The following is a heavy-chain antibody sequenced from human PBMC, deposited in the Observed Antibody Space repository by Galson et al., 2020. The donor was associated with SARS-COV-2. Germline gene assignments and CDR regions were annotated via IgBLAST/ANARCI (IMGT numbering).Heavy chain of an antibody. CDR1: GFTFSSYA. J-gene: IGHJ4*02. V-gene: IGHV3-23*01. CDR3: ANIMAAQEDYFDY. Sequence: GESLKISCAASGFTFSSYAMTWVRQAPGKGLEWVSAISGSGDNTYYADSVKGRFTISRDNSNNTLYLQMNSLRAEDTALYYCANIMAAQEDYFDYWGQGTLVTVSS. D-gene: IGHD2-15*01. CDR2: ISGSGDNT.